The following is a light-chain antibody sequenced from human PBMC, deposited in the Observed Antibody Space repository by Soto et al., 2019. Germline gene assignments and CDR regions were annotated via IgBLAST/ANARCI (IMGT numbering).Light chain of an antibody. CDR1: QSVSSI. V-gene: IGKV3-11*01. CDR2: DAS. Sequence: EILMTQSPATLSVSPGERATLSCRARQSVSSIFAWYQQKPGQAPRLLIYDASNRATGIPARFSGSGSGTDFTLTISILEPEDFAVYYCQQRSNWITFGQGTRVEI. J-gene: IGKJ5*01. CDR3: QQRSNWIT.